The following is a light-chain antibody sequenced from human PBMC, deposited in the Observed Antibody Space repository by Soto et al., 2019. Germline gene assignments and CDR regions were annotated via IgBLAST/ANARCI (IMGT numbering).Light chain of an antibody. CDR3: QKYNIAPSWT. Sequence: IHMTQSPASLSASVLYSVTISFLSSQTISSRLSWYQQEPGKAPRLLIYAASRLQSGVPSRFTGSGSGTDFTPTNSSLQPEDVATYYCQKYNIAPSWTFGQGTKVDIK. CDR2: AAS. V-gene: IGKV1-39*01. J-gene: IGKJ1*01. CDR1: QTISSR.